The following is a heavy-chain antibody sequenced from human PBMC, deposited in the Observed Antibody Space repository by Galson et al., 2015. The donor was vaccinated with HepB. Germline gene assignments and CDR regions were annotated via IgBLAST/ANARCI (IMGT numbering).Heavy chain of an antibody. Sequence: TLSLTCTVSGGSISSGGYYWSWIRRHPGKGLEWIGYIYYSGSTYYNPSLKSRVTISVDTSKNQFSLKLSSVTAADTAVYYCAREVRRVTGYYYYGMDVWGQGTTVTVSS. V-gene: IGHV4-31*03. CDR1: GGSISSGGYY. J-gene: IGHJ6*02. D-gene: IGHD7-27*01. CDR3: AREVRRVTGYYYYGMDV. CDR2: IYYSGST.